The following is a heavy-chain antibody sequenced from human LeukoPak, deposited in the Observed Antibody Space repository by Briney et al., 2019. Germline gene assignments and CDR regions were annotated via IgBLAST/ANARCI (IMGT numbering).Heavy chain of an antibody. CDR3: AKGQFYDILTGSINYYFDY. V-gene: IGHV3-23*01. CDR2: ISGSGGST. CDR1: GFTFSSYA. D-gene: IGHD3-9*01. J-gene: IGHJ4*02. Sequence: PGGSLRLSCAASGFTFSSYAMSWVRQAPGKGLEWVSAISGSGGSTYYADSVKGRFTISRDNSKNTLYLQMNSLRAEDTAVYYCAKGQFYDILTGSINYYFDYWGQGVLGTVSS.